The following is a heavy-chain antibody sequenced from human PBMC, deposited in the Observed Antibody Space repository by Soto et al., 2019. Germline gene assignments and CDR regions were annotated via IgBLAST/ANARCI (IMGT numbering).Heavy chain of an antibody. CDR2: MYPGGGT. V-gene: IGHV4-38-2*02. J-gene: IGHJ4*02. CDR1: GHSINSDYY. CDR3: ARKGYYPSGRINLFDS. Sequence: PSETLSLTCTVAGHSINSDYYWGWIRQPTGQGLEWIGSMYPGGGTYYNPSLKSRVTISIDTSKKQFSLRLRYVTAADAAMYDCARKGYYPSGRINLFDSWGRGSLV. D-gene: IGHD3-10*01.